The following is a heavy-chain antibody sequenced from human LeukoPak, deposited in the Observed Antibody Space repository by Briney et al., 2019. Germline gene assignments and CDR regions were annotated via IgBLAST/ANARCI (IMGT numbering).Heavy chain of an antibody. CDR1: GFTFSSYE. D-gene: IGHD3-10*01. V-gene: IGHV3-48*03. CDR3: ARDQFYRPYRGEAISFDY. J-gene: IGHJ4*02. CDR2: ISSSGSTI. Sequence: GGSLRLSCAASGFTFSSYEMNWVRQAPGKGLEWVSYISSSGSTIYYADSVKGRFTISRDNAKNSLYLQMNSLRAEDTAVYYWARDQFYRPYRGEAISFDYWGQGTLVTVAS.